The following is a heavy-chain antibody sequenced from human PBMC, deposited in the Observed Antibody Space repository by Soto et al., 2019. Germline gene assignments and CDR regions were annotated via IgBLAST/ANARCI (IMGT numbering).Heavy chain of an antibody. Sequence: SVKVSCKASGGTFSRYAISWVRQAPGQGLEWMGGIIPIFGTANYAQKFQGRVTITADKSTSTAYMELSSLRSEDTAVYYCARGGFVVVPAAITYYYGMDVWGQGTTVTVSS. D-gene: IGHD2-2*02. CDR3: ARGGFVVVPAAITYYYGMDV. V-gene: IGHV1-69*06. CDR1: GGTFSRYA. CDR2: IIPIFGTA. J-gene: IGHJ6*02.